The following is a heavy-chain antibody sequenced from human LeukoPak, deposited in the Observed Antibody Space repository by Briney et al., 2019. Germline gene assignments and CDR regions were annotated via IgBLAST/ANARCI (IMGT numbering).Heavy chain of an antibody. CDR3: ATVYSNYLFDY. CDR1: GYTFTSYG. J-gene: IGHJ4*02. V-gene: IGHV1-24*01. D-gene: IGHD4-11*01. Sequence: ASVKVSCKASGYTFTSYGVSWVRQAPGKGLEWMGGFDPEDGETIYAQKFQGRVTMTEDTSTDTAYMELSSLRSEDTAVYYCATVYSNYLFDYWGQGTLVTVSS. CDR2: FDPEDGET.